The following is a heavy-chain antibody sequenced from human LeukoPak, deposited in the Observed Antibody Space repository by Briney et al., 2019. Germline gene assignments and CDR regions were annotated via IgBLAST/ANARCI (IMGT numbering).Heavy chain of an antibody. CDR3: AKDSHLEGYSYGYWATTGGFDY. CDR1: GFTFSSYA. D-gene: IGHD5-18*01. CDR2: ISGSGGST. Sequence: GGSLRLSCAASGFTFSSYAMSWVRQAPGKGLEWVSAISGSGGSTYYADSVKGRFTISRDNSKNTLYLQMNSLRAEDTAVYYCAKDSHLEGYSYGYWATTGGFDYWGQGTLVTVSS. V-gene: IGHV3-23*01. J-gene: IGHJ4*02.